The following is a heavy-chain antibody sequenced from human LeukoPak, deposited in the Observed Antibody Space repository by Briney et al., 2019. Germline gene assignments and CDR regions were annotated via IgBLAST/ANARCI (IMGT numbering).Heavy chain of an antibody. D-gene: IGHD4-17*01. CDR2: IYHSGST. CDR3: ARGKGYGDYNWFDP. V-gene: IGHV4-30-2*01. J-gene: IGHJ5*02. Sequence: SQTLSLTCTVSGCSISSGGYSWSWIRQPPGKGLEWIGYIYHSGSTYYNPSLKSRVTISVDRSKNQFSLKLSSVTAADTAVYYCARGKGYGDYNWFDPWGQGTLVTVSS. CDR1: GCSISSGGYS.